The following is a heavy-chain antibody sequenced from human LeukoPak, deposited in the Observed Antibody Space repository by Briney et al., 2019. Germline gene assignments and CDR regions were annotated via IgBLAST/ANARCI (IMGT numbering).Heavy chain of an antibody. J-gene: IGHJ4*02. CDR3: ARNRATTMFDY. CDR1: GFTFSNYW. CDR2: INSDGSST. D-gene: IGHD5-24*01. V-gene: IGHV3-74*01. Sequence: GGSLRLSCAAAGFTFSNYWMHWVRQAQGKGLVWVSRINSDGSSTTYADSVKGRFTISRDNAKNTLYLQMNSLRADDTAVYYCARNRATTMFDYWAQGTLVTVSS.